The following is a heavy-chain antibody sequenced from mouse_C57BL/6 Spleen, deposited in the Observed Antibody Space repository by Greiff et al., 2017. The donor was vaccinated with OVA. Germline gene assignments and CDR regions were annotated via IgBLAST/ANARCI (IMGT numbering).Heavy chain of an antibody. D-gene: IGHD3-1*01. J-gene: IGHJ4*01. CDR1: GYAFSSYW. CDR3: ARRRGSSYYAMDY. CDR2: IYPGAGDT. Sequence: VQLQQSGAELVKPGASVKISCKASGYAFSSYWMNWVKQRPGKGLEWIGQIYPGAGDTNYNGKFKGKATLTADKSSSTAYMQLSSLTSEDSAVYFCARRRGSSYYAMDYWGQGTSVTVSS. V-gene: IGHV1-80*01.